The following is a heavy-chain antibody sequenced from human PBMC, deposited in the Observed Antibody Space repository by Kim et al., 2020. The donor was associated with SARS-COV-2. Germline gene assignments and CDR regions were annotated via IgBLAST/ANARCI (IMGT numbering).Heavy chain of an antibody. D-gene: IGHD6-19*01. CDR3: ARRGIVVFDY. V-gene: IGHV1-46*01. CDR2: T. Sequence: TSYEQKFQGRVTMTRDTATSTVYMELSSLRSEETAVYYCARRGIVVFDYWGQGTLVTVSS. J-gene: IGHJ4*02.